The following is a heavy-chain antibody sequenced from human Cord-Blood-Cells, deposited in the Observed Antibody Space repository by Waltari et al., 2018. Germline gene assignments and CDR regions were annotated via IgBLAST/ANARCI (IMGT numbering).Heavy chain of an antibody. D-gene: IGHD6-13*01. CDR3: ARGTLYSSSWYNWFDP. J-gene: IGHJ5*02. CDR1: GFTFRSYR. V-gene: IGHV3-48*02. Sequence: EVQLVESGGGLVQPGGSLRLSCAASGFTFRSYRMNWVRQAPGKGLEWVSYISSSSSTIYYADSVKGRFTISRDNAKNSLYLQMNSLRDEDTAVYYCARGTLYSSSWYNWFDPWGQGTLVTVSS. CDR2: ISSSSSTI.